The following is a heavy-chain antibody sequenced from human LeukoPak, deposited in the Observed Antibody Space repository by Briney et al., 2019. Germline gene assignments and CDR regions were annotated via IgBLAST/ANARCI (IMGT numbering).Heavy chain of an antibody. V-gene: IGHV3-48*03. J-gene: IGHJ5*02. Sequence: PGGSLRLSCAASGFTFSSYEMNWVRQAPGKGLEWVSYISSSGSTIYYADSVKGRFTISRDNAKNSLYLQMNSLRAEDTAVYYCAREFPGGGNWFDPWGQGTLVTVSS. CDR2: ISSSGSTI. CDR3: AREFPGGGNWFDP. CDR1: GFTFSSYE. D-gene: IGHD2-21*01.